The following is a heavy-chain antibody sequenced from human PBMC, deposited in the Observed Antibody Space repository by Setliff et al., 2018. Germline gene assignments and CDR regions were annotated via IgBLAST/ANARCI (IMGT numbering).Heavy chain of an antibody. CDR3: ARESRYYYDNLGTLDY. CDR1: VGSISSGDYY. D-gene: IGHD3-22*01. V-gene: IGHV4-30-4*08. J-gene: IGHJ4*02. CDR2: IYSSGST. Sequence: PSETLSLTCTVSVGSISSGDYYWSWIRQPPGKGLEWIGYIYSSGSTYYNPSLKSRVSISVDTSKNQFSLKLSSVTAAGTAVYYCARESRYYYDNLGTLDYWGQGTLVTVSS.